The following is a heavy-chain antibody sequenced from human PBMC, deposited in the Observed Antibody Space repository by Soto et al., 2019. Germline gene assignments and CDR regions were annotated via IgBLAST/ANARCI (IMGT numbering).Heavy chain of an antibody. V-gene: IGHV3-33*01. CDR1: GFTFSSYG. CDR2: IWYDGSNK. J-gene: IGHJ4*02. CDR3: ARVGGVTKNYFDY. D-gene: IGHD3-16*01. Sequence: QVQLVESGGGVVQPGNSLRLSCAASGFTFSSYGMHWVRQAPGKGLEWVAVIWYDGSNKYYADSVKGRFTISRDNSKNTLYLQMNSLRAEDTAVYYCARVGGVTKNYFDYWGQGTLVTVSS.